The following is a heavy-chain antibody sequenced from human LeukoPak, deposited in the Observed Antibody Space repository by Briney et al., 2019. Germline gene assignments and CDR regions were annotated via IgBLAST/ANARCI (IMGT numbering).Heavy chain of an antibody. CDR1: GYTFTSYD. J-gene: IGHJ4*02. V-gene: IGHV1-8*03. D-gene: IGHD3-10*01. CDR3: ARSPITMVRGVTPYFDY. Sequence: ASVKVSCKASGYTFTSYDINWVRQATGQGLEWMGWMNPNSGNTGYAQKFQGRVTITRNTSISTAYMELSSLRSDDAAVYYCARSPITMVRGVTPYFDYWGQGTLVTVSS. CDR2: MNPNSGNT.